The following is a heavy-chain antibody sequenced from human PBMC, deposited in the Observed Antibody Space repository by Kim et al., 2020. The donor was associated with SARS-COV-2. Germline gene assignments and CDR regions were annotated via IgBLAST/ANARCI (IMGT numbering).Heavy chain of an antibody. Sequence: GGSLRLSCAASGFIFDDYAMHWVRQAPGKGLEWVSLISGDGGTTYYADSVKGRFTISRDNSKNSLYLQMNSLRTEDTALYYCAKVRCSTSCYFFDYWGQGTLVTVSS. CDR3: AKVRCSTSCYFFDY. J-gene: IGHJ4*02. CDR2: ISGDGGTT. D-gene: IGHD2-2*01. V-gene: IGHV3-43*02. CDR1: GFIFDDYA.